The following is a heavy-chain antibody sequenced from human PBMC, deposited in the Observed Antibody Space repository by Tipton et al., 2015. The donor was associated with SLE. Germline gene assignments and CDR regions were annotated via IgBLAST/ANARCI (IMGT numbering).Heavy chain of an antibody. D-gene: IGHD3-22*01. CDR1: GFTFSSYG. Sequence: SGFTFSSYGMHWVRQAPGKGLEWVAFIRYDGSNKYYADSVKGRFTISRDNSKNTLYLQMNSLRTEDTAVYYCAKKGGGSDFDRSGYLDYWGQGTLVIVSS. V-gene: IGHV3-30*02. CDR3: AKKGGGSDFDRSGYLDY. CDR2: IRYDGSNK. J-gene: IGHJ4*02.